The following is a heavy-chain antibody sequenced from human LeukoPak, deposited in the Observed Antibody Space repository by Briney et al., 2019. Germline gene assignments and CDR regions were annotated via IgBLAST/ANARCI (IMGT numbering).Heavy chain of an antibody. CDR3: ADALGSYGDY. Sequence: ASVKVSCKASGYTFTSYGISWLRQAPGQGLEWMGWISAYNGNTNYAQKLQGRVTMTTDTSTSTAYMELRSLRSDDTAMYYCADALGSYGDYWGQVTLVTVSS. J-gene: IGHJ4*02. CDR2: ISAYNGNT. CDR1: GYTFTSYG. V-gene: IGHV1-18*01. D-gene: IGHD1-26*01.